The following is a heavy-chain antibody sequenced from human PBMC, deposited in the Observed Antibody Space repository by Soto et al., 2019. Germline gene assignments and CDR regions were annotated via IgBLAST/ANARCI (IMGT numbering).Heavy chain of an antibody. Sequence: HPGGSLRLSCAASGFTFSSYAMSWVRQAPGKGLEWVSAISGSGGSTYYADSGKGRFTISRDNSKNTLYLQMNSLRAEDTAVYYCAKLGDEYYGDYGYYGMDVWGQGTTVTVSS. D-gene: IGHD4-17*01. CDR1: GFTFSSYA. CDR2: ISGSGGST. J-gene: IGHJ6*02. V-gene: IGHV3-23*01. CDR3: AKLGDEYYGDYGYYGMDV.